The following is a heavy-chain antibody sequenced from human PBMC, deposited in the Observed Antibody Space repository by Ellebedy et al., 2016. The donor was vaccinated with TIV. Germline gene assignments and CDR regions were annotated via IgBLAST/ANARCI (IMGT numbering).Heavy chain of an antibody. CDR3: ARVVRYFDWLPAPWFDP. V-gene: IGHV3-11*06. Sequence: PGGSLRLSCAASGFTFSDYYMSWIRQAPGKGLEWVSYISSSSSYTNYADSVKGRFTISRDNAKNSLYLQMNSLRAEDTAVYYCARVVRYFDWLPAPWFDPWGQGTLVTVSS. CDR2: ISSSSSYT. D-gene: IGHD3-9*01. J-gene: IGHJ5*02. CDR1: GFTFSDYY.